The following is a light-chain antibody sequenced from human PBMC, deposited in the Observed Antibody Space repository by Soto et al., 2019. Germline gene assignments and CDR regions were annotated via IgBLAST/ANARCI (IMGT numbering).Light chain of an antibody. Sequence: DIQLTQSPSSLSASVGDRVTITCRASQSLRTSLNWYQQKPGKAPNLLIFTPSNLEGGVPSRFSGSGSGTDFTLTISRLQPEDFATYFCQQGYSRPRTFGQGTKVEIK. CDR3: QQGYSRPRT. V-gene: IGKV1-39*01. CDR2: TPS. J-gene: IGKJ1*01. CDR1: QSLRTS.